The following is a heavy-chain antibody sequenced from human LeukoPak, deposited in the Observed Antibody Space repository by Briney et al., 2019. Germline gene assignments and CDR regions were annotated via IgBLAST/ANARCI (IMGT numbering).Heavy chain of an antibody. D-gene: IGHD6-13*01. CDR1: GGSFSGYY. Sequence: SETLSLTCAVYGGSFSGYYWSWIRQPPGKGLEWIGEINHSGSTNYNPSLKSRVTISVDTSKNQFSLKLSSVTAADTAVYYCARHPLGSSSWYDVYWGQGTLVTVSS. V-gene: IGHV4-34*01. J-gene: IGHJ4*02. CDR3: ARHPLGSSSWYDVY. CDR2: INHSGST.